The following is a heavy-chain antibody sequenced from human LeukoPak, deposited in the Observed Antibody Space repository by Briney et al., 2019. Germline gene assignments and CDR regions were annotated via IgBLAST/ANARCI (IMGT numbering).Heavy chain of an antibody. CDR3: ARDGIAAVDFDY. J-gene: IGHJ4*02. Sequence: GGSVRLSCAASGFTFSTYCTHGVRQAPGKGLVWVSRVSGDGSSTNYAYSVKGRFTISRDNAKNTLYLQMNSLRAEDTAVYYCARDGIAAVDFDYWGQGILVTVSS. CDR1: GFTFSTYC. CDR2: VSGDGSST. V-gene: IGHV3-74*01. D-gene: IGHD6-13*01.